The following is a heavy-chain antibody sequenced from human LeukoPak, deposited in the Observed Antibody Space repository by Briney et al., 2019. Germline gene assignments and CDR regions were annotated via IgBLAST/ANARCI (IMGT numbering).Heavy chain of an antibody. CDR1: GFDFGAYE. J-gene: IGHJ4*02. V-gene: IGHV3-48*03. Sequence: GGSLRLSCAASGFDFGAYEMNWVRQAPGKGLEWVAYFAGSDTTTYYADSVKGRFIISRDNARNSLYLQMNSLRAEDTALYYCTTLDHHLDSWGQGTLVTVSS. CDR2: FAGSDTTT. CDR3: TTLDHHLDS.